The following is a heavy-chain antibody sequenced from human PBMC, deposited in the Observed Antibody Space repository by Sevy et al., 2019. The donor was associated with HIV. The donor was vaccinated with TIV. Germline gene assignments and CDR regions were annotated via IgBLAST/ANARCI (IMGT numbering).Heavy chain of an antibody. D-gene: IGHD3-3*01. CDR3: AKDHYDYRTGYYGYYGMDV. V-gene: IGHV3-30*02. CDR1: GFRFSDYD. Sequence: GGSLRLSCAASGFRFSDYDMHWVHQAPGKGLEWVSLIRFDGSMKYIADSVKGRFTISRDKVKDTLYLQMNSLRPEDTAVYYCAKDHYDYRTGYYGYYGMDVWGQGTTVTVSS. CDR2: IRFDGSMK. J-gene: IGHJ6*02.